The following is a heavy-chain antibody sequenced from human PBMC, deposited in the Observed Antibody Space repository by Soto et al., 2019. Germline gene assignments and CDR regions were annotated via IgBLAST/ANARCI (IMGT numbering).Heavy chain of an antibody. CDR2: ISGSGGST. Sequence: EVQLLESGGGLVQPGGSLRLSCAASGFTFSSYAMSWVRQAPGKGLEWVSAISGSGGSTYYADSVKGRFTISRDKSKNTLYLQMHSLRAEDTAVYYYANPHCPGTSCYANPYYYYGMDVWGQGTTVTVSS. J-gene: IGHJ6*02. V-gene: IGHV3-23*01. D-gene: IGHD2-2*01. CDR3: ANPHCPGTSCYANPYYYYGMDV. CDR1: GFTFSSYA.